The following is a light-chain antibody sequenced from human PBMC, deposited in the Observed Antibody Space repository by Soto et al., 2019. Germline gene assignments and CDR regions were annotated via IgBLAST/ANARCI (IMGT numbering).Light chain of an antibody. V-gene: IGLV2-14*01. CDR2: DVS. CDR1: SSDVGGYNY. Sequence: QSVLTQPASVSGSPGQSITISCTGTSSDVGGYNYVSWYQQHPGKAPKLMIYDVSNRPSGVSNRFSGSKSGNTASLTISGLQAEDEADYYCSSYTIISTVVFGGGTKVTVL. CDR3: SSYTIISTVV. J-gene: IGLJ2*01.